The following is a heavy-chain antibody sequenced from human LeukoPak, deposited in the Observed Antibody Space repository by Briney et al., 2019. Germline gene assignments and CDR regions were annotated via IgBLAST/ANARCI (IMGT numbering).Heavy chain of an antibody. CDR1: GGSISSGDYY. J-gene: IGHJ3*02. CDR2: IYYSGST. D-gene: IGHD3-22*01. V-gene: IGHV4-30-4*01. Sequence: SETLSLTCTVSGGSISSGDYYWSWIRQPPGKGLEWIGYIYYSGSTYYNPSLKSRVTISVDTSKSQFSLKLSSVTAADTAVYYCARTYYYDSSGYAFDIWGQGTMVTVSS. CDR3: ARTYYYDSSGYAFDI.